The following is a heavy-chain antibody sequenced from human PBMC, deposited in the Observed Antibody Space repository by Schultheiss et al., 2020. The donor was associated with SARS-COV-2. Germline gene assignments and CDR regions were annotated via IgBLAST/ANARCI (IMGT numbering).Heavy chain of an antibody. CDR3: ATQRYCPGGVCLWGNDY. J-gene: IGHJ4*02. Sequence: GGSLRLSCEASGFTFSSYGMHWVRQAPGKGLEWVAVIWYDGSKKYYADSVKGRFTISRDNSKNTLYLQMNSLRAEDTAVYFCATQRYCPGGVCLWGNDYWGQGTLVTVSS. V-gene: IGHV3-33*01. D-gene: IGHD2-8*02. CDR1: GFTFSSYG. CDR2: IWYDGSKK.